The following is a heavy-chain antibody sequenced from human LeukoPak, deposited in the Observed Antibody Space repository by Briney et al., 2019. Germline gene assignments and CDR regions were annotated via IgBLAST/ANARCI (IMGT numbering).Heavy chain of an antibody. D-gene: IGHD3-22*01. Sequence: PGRSLRLSCAASGFTFSSYGMHWVRQAPGKGLEWEAVIWYDGSNKYYADSVKGRFTISRDNSKNTLYLQMNSLRAEDTAVYYCARPHDSSGYYHYWFDYWGQGTLVTVSS. CDR2: IWYDGSNK. CDR3: ARPHDSSGYYHYWFDY. CDR1: GFTFSSYG. J-gene: IGHJ4*02. V-gene: IGHV3-33*01.